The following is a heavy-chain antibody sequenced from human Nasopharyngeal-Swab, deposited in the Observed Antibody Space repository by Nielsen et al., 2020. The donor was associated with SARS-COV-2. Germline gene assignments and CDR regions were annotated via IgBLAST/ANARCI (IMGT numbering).Heavy chain of an antibody. CDR2: ISGGVDST. V-gene: IGHV3-23*01. Sequence: WIRQPPGKGLEWVPGISGGVDSTYYADSVKGRFTISRDNSKNTLYLLMNSLRVEDTAVYYCAKAMGSVYDTSGHYNAFDIWGQGTTVTVSS. J-gene: IGHJ3*02. CDR3: AKAMGSVYDTSGHYNAFDI. D-gene: IGHD3-22*01.